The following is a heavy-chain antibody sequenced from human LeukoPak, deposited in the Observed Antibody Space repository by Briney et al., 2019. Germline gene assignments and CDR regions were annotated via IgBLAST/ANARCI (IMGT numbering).Heavy chain of an antibody. CDR1: GGSISSGGYY. CDR3: ARDSYGSGSYP. CDR2: IYHSGST. V-gene: IGHV4-30-2*01. J-gene: IGHJ5*02. D-gene: IGHD3-10*01. Sequence: SETLSLTCTVSGGSISSGGYYWSWIRQPPGKGLEWIGYIYHSGSTYYNPSLKSRVTISVDRSKNQFSLKLSSVTAADTAVYYCARDSYGSGSYPWGQGTLVTVSS.